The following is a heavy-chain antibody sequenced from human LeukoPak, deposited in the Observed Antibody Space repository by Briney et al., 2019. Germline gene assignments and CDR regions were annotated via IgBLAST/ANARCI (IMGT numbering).Heavy chain of an antibody. Sequence: PSETLSLTCTVSGVSISSISYYWGWIRQPPGKWLEWIGNIYYSGSTYYNPSLKSRVTISVDTSKNQFSLKVTSVTAADTAVYYCARHNRVVPPDYWGQGTLVTVSS. D-gene: IGHD2-15*01. CDR1: GVSISSISYY. CDR2: IYYSGST. J-gene: IGHJ4*02. CDR3: ARHNRVVPPDY. V-gene: IGHV4-39*01.